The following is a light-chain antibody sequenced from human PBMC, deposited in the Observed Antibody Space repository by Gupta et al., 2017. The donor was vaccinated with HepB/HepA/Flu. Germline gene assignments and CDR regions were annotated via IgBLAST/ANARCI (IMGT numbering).Light chain of an antibody. V-gene: IGLV1-47*01. CDR2: RNN. J-gene: IGLJ3*02. CDR3: AAWDDSLSGCV. CDR1: SSNIGRND. Sequence: QSVLTQPPAASGTPGQRVTISCSGSSSNIGRNDVCWHQQCPGTAPKLLIYRNNQRPSGVPDRFSGSKSGTSASLAISGLRSEDEADYYCAAWDDSLSGCVFGGGTKLTVL.